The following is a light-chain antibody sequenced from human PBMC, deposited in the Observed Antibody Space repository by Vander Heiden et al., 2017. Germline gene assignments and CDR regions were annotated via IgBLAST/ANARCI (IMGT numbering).Light chain of an antibody. CDR1: SSNIGAGYD. CDR3: QSYDSSLSGYV. J-gene: IGLJ1*01. V-gene: IGLV1-40*01. CDR2: GNS. Sequence: QSVLTQPPSVSGAPGQRVTISCTGSSSNIGAGYDVNSYQQLPGTAPKLLIYGNSNRPSGVPDRFSGSKSGTSASLAITGLQAEDEADYYCQSYDSSLSGYVFGTGTKVTVL.